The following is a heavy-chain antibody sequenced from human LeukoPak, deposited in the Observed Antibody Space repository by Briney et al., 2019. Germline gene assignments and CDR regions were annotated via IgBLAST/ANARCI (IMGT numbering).Heavy chain of an antibody. J-gene: IGHJ4*02. CDR2: IYYSGST. CDR1: GGSISSSSYY. Sequence: SETLSLTCSVSGGSISSSSYYWDWIRQPPGKGLEWIGSIYYSGSTYYNPSLKSRVTISVDTSKNQFSLNLSSVTAADTAVYYCARDYLGAGTVGATSGYWGQGTLVTVSS. D-gene: IGHD1-26*01. CDR3: ARDYLGAGTVGATSGY. V-gene: IGHV4-39*02.